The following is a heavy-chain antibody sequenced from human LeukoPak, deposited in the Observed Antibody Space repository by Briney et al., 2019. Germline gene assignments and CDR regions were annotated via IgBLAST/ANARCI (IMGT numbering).Heavy chain of an antibody. D-gene: IGHD3-10*01. CDR1: GFTFSSYG. V-gene: IGHV3-30*02. CDR2: IRYDGSNK. Sequence: GGSLRLFCAASGFTFSSYGMHWVRQAPGKGVEWVAFIRYDGSNKYYADSVKGRFTISRDNSKNTLYLQTNSLRAEDTAVYYCAKLPDSLLWFGELSSQAPDYWGQGTLVTVSS. CDR3: AKLPDSLLWFGELSSQAPDY. J-gene: IGHJ4*02.